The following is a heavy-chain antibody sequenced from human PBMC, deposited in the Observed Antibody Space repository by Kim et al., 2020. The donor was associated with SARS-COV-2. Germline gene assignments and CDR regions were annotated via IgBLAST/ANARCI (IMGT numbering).Heavy chain of an antibody. CDR2: INPNSGGT. D-gene: IGHD6-19*01. CDR1: GYTFTGYY. CDR3: ARSRLGIAVAGTFYYGMDV. J-gene: IGHJ6*02. V-gene: IGHV1-2*02. Sequence: ASVKVSCKASGYTFTGYYMHWVRQAPGQGLEWMGWINPNSGGTNYAQKFQGRVTMTMDTSISTAYMELSRLRSDDTAVYYCARSRLGIAVAGTFYYGMDVWGQGTTVTVSS.